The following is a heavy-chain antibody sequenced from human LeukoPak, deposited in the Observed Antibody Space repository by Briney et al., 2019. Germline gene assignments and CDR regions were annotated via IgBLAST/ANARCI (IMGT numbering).Heavy chain of an antibody. Sequence: ASVKVSCKASGYTFTGYYMHWVRQAPAQGLEWMGWINPNSGGTNYAQKLQGRVTMTRDTSISTAYMELSRLRSDDTAVYYCARDVDIVVVPAADVVSWFDPWGQGTLVTVSS. CDR1: GYTFTGYY. D-gene: IGHD2-2*03. CDR3: ARDVDIVVVPAADVVSWFDP. V-gene: IGHV1-2*02. CDR2: INPNSGGT. J-gene: IGHJ5*02.